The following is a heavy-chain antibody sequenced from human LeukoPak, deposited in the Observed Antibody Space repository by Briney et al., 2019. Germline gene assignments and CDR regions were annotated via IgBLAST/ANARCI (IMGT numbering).Heavy chain of an antibody. Sequence: PSETLSLTCTVSGGSISSYYWSWIRQPPGKGLEWIGYIYYSGSTNYNPSLESRVTISVDTSKNQFSLKLSSVTAADTAVYYCARPLYGDYGAFDIWGQGTMVTVSS. CDR1: GGSISSYY. CDR2: IYYSGST. J-gene: IGHJ3*02. CDR3: ARPLYGDYGAFDI. V-gene: IGHV4-59*08. D-gene: IGHD4-17*01.